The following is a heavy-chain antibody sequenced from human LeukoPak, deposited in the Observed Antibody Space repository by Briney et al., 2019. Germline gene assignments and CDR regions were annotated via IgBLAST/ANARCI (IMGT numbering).Heavy chain of an antibody. Sequence: SGPTLVKPTQTLTLTCTFSGFSLSTSVVGVGWIRQPPGKALEWLALIYWGDDKRYNPSLNSRLTIAKGTSRSQVVLTMTNMDPVDTATYYCAYTASVRGLDYWGPGTLVTVSS. CDR3: AYTASVRGLDY. J-gene: IGHJ4*02. CDR2: IYWGDDK. V-gene: IGHV2-5*02. CDR1: GFSLSTSVVG.